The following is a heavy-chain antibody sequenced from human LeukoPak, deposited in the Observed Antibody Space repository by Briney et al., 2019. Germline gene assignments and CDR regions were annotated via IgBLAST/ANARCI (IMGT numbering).Heavy chain of an antibody. Sequence: GGSLRLSCAASGFTFSTNWMSWVRQAPGKGLEWVSAISGSGGSTYYTDSVKGRFTISRDNSKNTLYLQMNSLRAEDTAVHYCAKERPTRRYCSGGSCYSRYFDYWGQGTLVTVSS. V-gene: IGHV3-23*01. D-gene: IGHD2-15*01. J-gene: IGHJ4*02. CDR2: ISGSGGST. CDR1: GFTFSTNW. CDR3: AKERPTRRYCSGGSCYSRYFDY.